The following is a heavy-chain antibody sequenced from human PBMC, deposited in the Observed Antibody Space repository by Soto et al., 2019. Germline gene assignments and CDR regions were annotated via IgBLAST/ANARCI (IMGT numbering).Heavy chain of an antibody. CDR1: GYTFGSYG. Sequence: QVQLVQSGAEVKKPGAAVKVSCKASGYTFGSYGINWVRQAPGQGLEWMGWISEYDGDTKYEQKFQGRVTMTTDTSTGTAKSDLRSLKSDDTDVYYCARGTSSSSLFGSLDIWGQGTMVTVSS. D-gene: IGHD6-6*01. CDR2: ISEYDGDT. J-gene: IGHJ3*02. CDR3: ARGTSSSSLFGSLDI. V-gene: IGHV1-18*01.